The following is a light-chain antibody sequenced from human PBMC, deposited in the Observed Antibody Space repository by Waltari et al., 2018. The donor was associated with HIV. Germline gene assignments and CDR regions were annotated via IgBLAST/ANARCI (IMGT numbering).Light chain of an antibody. CDR1: QGISTW. CDR3: QQTNSFPFT. CDR2: CAS. J-gene: IGKJ5*01. V-gene: IGKV1-12*01. Sequence: DIQMTQSPSSVSAYVGDRVTLTCRATQGISTWLAWYQQKPGKGPKLLISCASNLEPGVPSRFSGSGSGTSFSLTITSLQADDFAIYYCQQTNSFPFTFGQGTRLEIK.